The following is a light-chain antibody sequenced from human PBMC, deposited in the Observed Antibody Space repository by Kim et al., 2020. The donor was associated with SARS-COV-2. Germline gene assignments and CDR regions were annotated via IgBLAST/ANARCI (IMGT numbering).Light chain of an antibody. CDR1: QSVLYSSNNKNY. CDR3: QQYYSTPYT. CDR2: WAS. J-gene: IGKJ2*01. Sequence: TATINCKSSQSVLYSSNNKNYLAWYQQKPGHPPKLLIYWASTRESGVPDRFSGSGSGTDFTLTISSLQAEDVAVYYCQQYYSTPYTFGQGTKLEI. V-gene: IGKV4-1*01.